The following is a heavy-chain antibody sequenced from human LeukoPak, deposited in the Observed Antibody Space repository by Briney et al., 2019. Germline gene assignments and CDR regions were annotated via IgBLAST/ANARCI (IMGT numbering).Heavy chain of an antibody. CDR3: AKDPSGAPYYYGMDV. CDR1: GFTFSSYA. D-gene: IGHD1-14*01. CDR2: ISGSGGST. V-gene: IGHV3-23*01. Sequence: GGSLRLSCAASGFTFSSYAMSWVRQAPGKGLEWVSAISGSGGSTYYANSVKGRFTISRDNSKNTLYLQMNSLRAEDAAVYYCAKDPSGAPYYYGMDVWGQGTTVTVSS. J-gene: IGHJ6*02.